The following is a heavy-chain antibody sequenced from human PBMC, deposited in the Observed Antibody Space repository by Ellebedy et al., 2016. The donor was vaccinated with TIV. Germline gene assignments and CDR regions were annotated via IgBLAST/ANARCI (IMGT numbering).Heavy chain of an antibody. J-gene: IGHJ2*01. D-gene: IGHD3-16*01. Sequence: ASVKVSCXASGYTFTSYDINWVRQATGQGLEWMGWMNPNSGDTDYAQKFQGRVTMTRNSSIVTAYMELSSLRSEDTAVYYCARRRRDDYVPTWWYFDLWGRGTLVTVSS. CDR1: GYTFTSYD. CDR3: ARRRRDDYVPTWWYFDL. V-gene: IGHV1-8*01. CDR2: MNPNSGDT.